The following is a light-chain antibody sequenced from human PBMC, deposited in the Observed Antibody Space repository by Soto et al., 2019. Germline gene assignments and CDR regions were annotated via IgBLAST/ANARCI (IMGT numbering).Light chain of an antibody. CDR3: QHFGNSLWT. CDR1: ESVSSSF. Sequence: EVVLTQPPGTLSLSPGERATLSCRASESVSSSFLTWYQQKPGQAPRLLIYRTSNRVTGIPDRFSGSGSGTDFTLTISRLEPEHFAVYFCQHFGNSLWTFGQGTKVDI. J-gene: IGKJ1*01. V-gene: IGKV3-20*01. CDR2: RTS.